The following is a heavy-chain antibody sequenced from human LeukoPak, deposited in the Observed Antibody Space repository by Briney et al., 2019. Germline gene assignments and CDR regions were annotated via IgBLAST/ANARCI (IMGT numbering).Heavy chain of an antibody. Sequence: PGGSLRLSCAASGFTFSSYSMNWVRQAPGKGLEWVSSISSSSSYIYYADSVKGRFTISRDNAENSLYLQMNSLRAEDTAVYYCARDLYSSSSADYWGQGTLVTVSS. V-gene: IGHV3-21*01. CDR1: GFTFSSYS. CDR2: ISSSSSYI. D-gene: IGHD6-13*01. J-gene: IGHJ4*02. CDR3: ARDLYSSSSADY.